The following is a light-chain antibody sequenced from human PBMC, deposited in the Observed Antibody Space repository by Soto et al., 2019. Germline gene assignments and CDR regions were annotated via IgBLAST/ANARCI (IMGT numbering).Light chain of an antibody. V-gene: IGKV3-15*01. CDR3: QQYNRWPLT. CDR1: QSVSGN. CDR2: GAS. Sequence: EIMMTQSPATLSVSPGERATLSCRASQSVSGNLAWYQQKPGQAPRLLIHGASTRATGIPARFSGSGSGTEFTLIISSLQSEDSAVFYCQQYNRWPLTFGGGSKVEIK. J-gene: IGKJ4*01.